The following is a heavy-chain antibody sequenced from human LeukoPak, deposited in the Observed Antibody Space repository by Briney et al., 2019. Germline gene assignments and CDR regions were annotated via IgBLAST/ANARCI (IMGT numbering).Heavy chain of an antibody. CDR3: YCSGGSCYGFDP. Sequence: ASVKVSCKASGGTFSSYAISWVRQAPGQGLEWMGGIIPIFGTANCAQKLQGRVTITTDESTSTAYMELSSLRSEDTAVYYCYCSGGSCYGFDPWGQGTLVTVSS. J-gene: IGHJ5*02. V-gene: IGHV1-69*05. CDR1: GGTFSSYA. D-gene: IGHD2-15*01. CDR2: IIPIFGTA.